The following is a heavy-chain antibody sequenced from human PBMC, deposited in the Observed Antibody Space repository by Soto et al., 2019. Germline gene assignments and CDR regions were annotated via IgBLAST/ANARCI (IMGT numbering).Heavy chain of an antibody. V-gene: IGHV1-18*01. J-gene: IGHJ5*02. CDR3: ARHIAAADPPVHPKNWFAP. CDR1: GYTFTSYG. D-gene: IGHD6-13*01. Sequence: GASVKVSCKASGYTFTSYGISWVRQAPGQGLEWMGWISAYNGNTNYAQKLQGRVTMTTDTSTSTAYMELRSLRSDDTAVYYCARHIAAADPPVHPKNWFAPWGRGTLVTFSS. CDR2: ISAYNGNT.